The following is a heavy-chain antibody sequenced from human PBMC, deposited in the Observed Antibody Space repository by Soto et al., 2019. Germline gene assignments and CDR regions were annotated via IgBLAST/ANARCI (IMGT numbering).Heavy chain of an antibody. CDR1: GFDFSSYA. V-gene: IGHV3-30*18. Sequence: QVQLVESGGGVVQPGASLRLSCEASGFDFSSYAMHWVRQAPGKGLEWVGVISYDGNYIYYADSVKGRFTIYRDNSKNTLYVQVNSLRPEDTAVYYGAKGILSATIGPYAMDVWGQGTTVTVSS. J-gene: IGHJ6*02. D-gene: IGHD3-16*01. CDR3: AKGILSATIGPYAMDV. CDR2: ISYDGNYI.